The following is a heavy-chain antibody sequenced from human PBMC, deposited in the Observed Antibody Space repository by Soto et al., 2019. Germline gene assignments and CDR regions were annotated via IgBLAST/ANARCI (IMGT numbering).Heavy chain of an antibody. CDR1: GYTFTSYD. J-gene: IGHJ6*02. CDR2: MNPNSGNT. CDR3: ARQISYGLDV. Sequence: QVPLVQSVAEVPKPGASVKVSCKASGYTFTSYDINWVRQATGQGLEWMGWMNPNSGNTGYAQKFQGRVTMTRTTSITTAYMELSSRRSEDTAVYYCARQISYGLDVWYQATTVTVSS. V-gene: IGHV1-8*01.